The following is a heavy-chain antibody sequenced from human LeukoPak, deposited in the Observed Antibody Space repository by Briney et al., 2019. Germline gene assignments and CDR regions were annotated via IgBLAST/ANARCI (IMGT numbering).Heavy chain of an antibody. CDR3: ARDSGYCSGGSCYNDAFDI. CDR1: GFXFSSFG. D-gene: IGHD2-15*01. J-gene: IGHJ3*02. Sequence: GGSLRLSCGASGFXFSSFGMHWVRQAPGKGLEWISSISSSSRYIYYADSVKGRFTISRDNAKNSLYLQMNSLRAEDTAVYYCARDSGYCSGGSCYNDAFDIWGQGTMVTVSS. V-gene: IGHV3-21*01. CDR2: ISSSSRYI.